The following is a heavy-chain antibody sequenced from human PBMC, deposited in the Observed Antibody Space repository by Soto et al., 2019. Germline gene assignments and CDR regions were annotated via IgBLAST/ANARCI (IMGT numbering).Heavy chain of an antibody. D-gene: IGHD1-26*01. Sequence: GSLRLSCAASGFTFSSYGMHWVRQAPGKGLEWVAVIWYDGSNKYYADSVKGRFTISRDNSKNTLYLQMNSLRAEDTAVYYCARDSSLIVGATEMTFDYWGQGTLVTVSS. V-gene: IGHV3-33*01. J-gene: IGHJ4*02. CDR3: ARDSSLIVGATEMTFDY. CDR2: IWYDGSNK. CDR1: GFTFSSYG.